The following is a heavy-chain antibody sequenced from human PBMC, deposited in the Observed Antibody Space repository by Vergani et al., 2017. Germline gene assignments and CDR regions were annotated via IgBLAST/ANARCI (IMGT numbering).Heavy chain of an antibody. J-gene: IGHJ4*02. CDR2: IYSGGST. Sequence: EVQLVESGGGLIQPGGSLRLSCAASGFTVSSNYMSWVRQAPGKGLEWVSVIYSGGSTYYADSVKGRFTISRDNSKNTLYLQTINLRVEDTAVYYCARSPYSYGDYDLGDYWGQGTLVTVSS. CDR3: ARSPYSYGDYDLGDY. V-gene: IGHV3-53*01. CDR1: GFTVSSNY. D-gene: IGHD4-17*01.